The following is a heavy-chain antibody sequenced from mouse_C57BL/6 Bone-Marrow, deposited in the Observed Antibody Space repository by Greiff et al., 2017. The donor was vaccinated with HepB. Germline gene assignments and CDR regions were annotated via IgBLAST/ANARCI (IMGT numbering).Heavy chain of an antibody. V-gene: IGHV1-66*01. Sequence: QVQLQQSGPELVKPGASVKISCEASGYSFTSYYIHWVKQRPGQGLEWIGWIYPGSGNTKYNEKFKGKATLTADTSSSTAYMQLSSLTSEDSAVYYCAISSTHWYFDVWGTGTTVTVSS. CDR1: GYSFTSYY. J-gene: IGHJ1*03. D-gene: IGHD1-1*01. CDR2: IYPGSGNT. CDR3: AISSTHWYFDV.